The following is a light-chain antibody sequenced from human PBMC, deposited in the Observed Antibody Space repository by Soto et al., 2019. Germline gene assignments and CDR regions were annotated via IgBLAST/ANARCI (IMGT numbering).Light chain of an antibody. CDR1: QSIGSW. V-gene: IGKV1-5*03. CDR2: QAS. CDR3: QQYNSYSGT. Sequence: DIQMTQSPSTLSASVGDRVTITCRASQSIGSWLAWYQQKPGKAPKLLIYQASRLESGVPSRFSGSGSGTAFTLTIRSLQSDDFATYYCQQYNSYSGTFGQGTKVEIK. J-gene: IGKJ1*01.